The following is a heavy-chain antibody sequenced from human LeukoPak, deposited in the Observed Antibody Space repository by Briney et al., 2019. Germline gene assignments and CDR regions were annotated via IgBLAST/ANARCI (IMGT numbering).Heavy chain of an antibody. J-gene: IGHJ6*03. Sequence: GESLKISCKGSGYSFTSYWIGWVRQMPGKGLEWMGIIYPGGSDTRYSPSFQGQVTISADKSIGTAYLQWSSLKASDTAMYYCARPLRAVAGTGYYYYYMDVWGKGTTVTVSS. V-gene: IGHV5-51*01. CDR2: IYPGGSDT. CDR1: GYSFTSYW. D-gene: IGHD6-19*01. CDR3: ARPLRAVAGTGYYYYYMDV.